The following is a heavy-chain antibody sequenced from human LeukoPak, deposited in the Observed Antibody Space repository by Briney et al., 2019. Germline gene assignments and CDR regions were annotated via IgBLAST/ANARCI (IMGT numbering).Heavy chain of an antibody. CDR3: ARESPSRYDSSGYYYGWFDP. CDR2: MNPNSGNT. V-gene: IGHV1-8*01. J-gene: IGHJ5*02. CDR1: GCTFTSYD. Sequence: GASVKVSCKASGCTFTSYDINWVRQATGQGLEWMGWMNPNSGNTGYAQKFQGRVTMTRNTSISTAYMELSSLRSEDTAVYYCARESPSRYDSSGYYYGWFDPWGQGTLVTVSS. D-gene: IGHD3-22*01.